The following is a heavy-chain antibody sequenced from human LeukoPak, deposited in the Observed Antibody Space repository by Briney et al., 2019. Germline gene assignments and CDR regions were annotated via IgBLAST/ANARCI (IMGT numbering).Heavy chain of an antibody. CDR1: GGSFSGYY. V-gene: IGHV4-34*01. CDR3: ARGYYDILTGYFFYWYFDL. J-gene: IGHJ2*01. Sequence: SETLSLTCAVYGGSFSGYYWSWIRQPPGKGLEWIGEINHSGSTNYHPSLKSRVTISVDTSKNQFSLKLSSVTAADTAVYYCARGYYDILTGYFFYWYFDLWGRGTQVTVSS. D-gene: IGHD3-9*01. CDR2: INHSGST.